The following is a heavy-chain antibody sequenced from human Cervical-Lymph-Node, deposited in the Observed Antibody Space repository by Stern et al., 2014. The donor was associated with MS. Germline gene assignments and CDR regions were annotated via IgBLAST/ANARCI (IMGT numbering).Heavy chain of an antibody. CDR3: AALVRGSYFY. CDR2: IYPVNSDT. V-gene: IGHV5-51*01. Sequence: EVQLVESGAEMKKPGESLKISCKGSGYSFTLYWIGWERQMPGEGLECMGRIYPVNSDTRYSPSFQGQFTISADKSISTAYLQWSSLKASYTAMYYCAALVRGSYFYWGQGTLFTVSS. CDR1: GYSFTLYW. D-gene: IGHD1-26*01. J-gene: IGHJ4*02.